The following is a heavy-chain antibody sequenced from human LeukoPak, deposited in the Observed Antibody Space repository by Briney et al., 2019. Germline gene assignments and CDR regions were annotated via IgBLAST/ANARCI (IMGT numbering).Heavy chain of an antibody. D-gene: IGHD2-2*01. V-gene: IGHV1-18*01. CDR2: ISAYNGNT. CDR1: GYTFTSYG. CDR3: ARTLAGLVVPAADY. J-gene: IGHJ4*02. Sequence: GASVKVSCKASGYTFTSYGISWVRQAPGQGLEWMGWISAYNGNTNYAQKLQGRVTMTTDTSTSTAYMELRSLRSDDTAVYYCARTLAGLVVPAADYWGQGTLVTVSS.